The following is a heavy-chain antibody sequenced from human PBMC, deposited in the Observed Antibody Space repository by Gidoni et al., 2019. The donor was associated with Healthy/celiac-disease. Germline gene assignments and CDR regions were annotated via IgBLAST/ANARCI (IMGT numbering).Heavy chain of an antibody. CDR1: GFTFSSYA. D-gene: IGHD1-1*01. CDR2: ISSNGGST. Sequence: EVQLVESGGGLVQPGGSLRLSCSASGFTFSSYAMHWVPEAPGKGLEYVSAISSNGGSTYYADSVKGRFTISRDNSKNTLYLQMSSLRAEDTAVYYCVIGSGDGNWSYWGQGTLVTVSS. CDR3: VIGSGDGNWSY. V-gene: IGHV3-64D*08. J-gene: IGHJ4*02.